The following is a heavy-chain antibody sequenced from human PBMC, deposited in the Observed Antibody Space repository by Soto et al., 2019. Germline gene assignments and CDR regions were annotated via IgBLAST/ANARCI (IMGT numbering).Heavy chain of an antibody. CDR1: GGTFSSYG. Sequence: ASVKVSCKASGGTFSSYGISWVRQAPGQGLGWMGGIIPIFGTANYAQKFQGRVTITADESTSTAYMELSSLRAEDTAVYYCAKEGCSSTSCYTGYWGQGTLVTVSS. J-gene: IGHJ4*02. CDR3: AKEGCSSTSCYTGY. V-gene: IGHV1-69*13. D-gene: IGHD2-2*02. CDR2: IIPIFGTA.